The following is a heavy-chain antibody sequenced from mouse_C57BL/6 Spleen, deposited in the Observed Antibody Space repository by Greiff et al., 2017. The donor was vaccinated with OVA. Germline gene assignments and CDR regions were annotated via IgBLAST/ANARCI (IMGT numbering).Heavy chain of an antibody. J-gene: IGHJ4*01. CDR3: ARPYGSSYNYYAMDY. CDR2: IYPGSGST. CDR1: GYTFTSYW. Sequence: QVQLQQPGAELVKPGASVQMSCKASGYTFTSYWITWVKQRPGQGLEWIGDIYPGSGSTNYNEKFKSKATLTVDTSSSTAYMQLSSLTSEDSAVYYCARPYGSSYNYYAMDYWGQGTSVTVSS. D-gene: IGHD1-1*01. V-gene: IGHV1-55*01.